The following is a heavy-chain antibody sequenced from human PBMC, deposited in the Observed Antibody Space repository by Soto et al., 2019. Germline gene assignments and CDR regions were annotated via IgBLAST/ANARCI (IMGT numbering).Heavy chain of an antibody. CDR2: ISGSGIST. Sequence: PGGSLRLSCAASGFTFSTYPMSWVRQAPGKGLEWVSGISGSGISTYYTDSVKGRFTISRDNSKNTVLLQMNSMSDEDTAVYYNVNPPEITATYYYYHRDGWAEGTRVTVS. CDR1: GFTFSTYP. V-gene: IGHV3-23*01. CDR3: VNPPEITATYYYYHRDG. J-gene: IGHJ6*03.